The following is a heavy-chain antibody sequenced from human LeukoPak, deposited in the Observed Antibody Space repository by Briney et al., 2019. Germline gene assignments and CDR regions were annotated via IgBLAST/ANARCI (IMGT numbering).Heavy chain of an antibody. Sequence: ASVKVSCKASGYTFTSYGISWVRQAPGQGLEWMGWIGAYNGNTNYAQKLQGRVTMTTDTSTSTAYMELRSLRSDDTAVYYCARDRKIWHIVGATTADYWGQGTLVTVSS. CDR3: ARDRKIWHIVGATTADY. J-gene: IGHJ4*02. D-gene: IGHD1-26*01. V-gene: IGHV1-18*01. CDR1: GYTFTSYG. CDR2: IGAYNGNT.